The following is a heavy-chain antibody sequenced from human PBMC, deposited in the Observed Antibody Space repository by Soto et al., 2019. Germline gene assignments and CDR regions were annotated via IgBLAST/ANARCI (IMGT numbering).Heavy chain of an antibody. V-gene: IGHV1-69*13. J-gene: IGHJ6*02. CDR1: GYIFTSYG. D-gene: IGHD4-17*01. Sequence: ASVKVSCKASGYIFTSYGISWMRQSPGQRLEWMGGIIPRSATSKYAQKFQGRVTITADESTSTVYMELRTLRPEDTAVYYCAREGLVLVPTTVNSDYYYYAMDVWGQGTTVTVSS. CDR3: AREGLVLVPTTVNSDYYYYAMDV. CDR2: IIPRSATS.